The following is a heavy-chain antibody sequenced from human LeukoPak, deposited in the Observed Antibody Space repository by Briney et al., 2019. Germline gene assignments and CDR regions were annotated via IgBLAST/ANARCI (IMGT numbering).Heavy chain of an antibody. J-gene: IGHJ1*01. CDR1: GYTFTDYY. CDR2: INPNSGGT. V-gene: IGHV1-2*02. D-gene: IGHD3-22*01. CDR3: AKLNDHSTGYHSFDQ. Sequence: GASVTVSCKASGYTFTDYYIHWVRQAPGQGLEWMGWINPNSGGTNYAQKFQGRVTMTRDTSISTAYMELSRLRSDDTAVYYCAKLNDHSTGYHSFDQWGQGTLVTVSS.